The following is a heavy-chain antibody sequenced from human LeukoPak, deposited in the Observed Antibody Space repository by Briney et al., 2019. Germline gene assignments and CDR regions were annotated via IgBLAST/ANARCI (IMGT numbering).Heavy chain of an antibody. V-gene: IGHV3-7*01. CDR3: ARDLFSGSAY. Sequence: GGSLRLSCAASGFTFSSYWMSSLRQAPGKGLEWVANIKQDGSEKNYVDSVKGRFTISRDNANNSLYVQMNSLRAVDTAVYYCARDLFSGSAYWGQGTLVTVSS. D-gene: IGHD1-26*01. CDR2: IKQDGSEK. J-gene: IGHJ4*02. CDR1: GFTFSSYW.